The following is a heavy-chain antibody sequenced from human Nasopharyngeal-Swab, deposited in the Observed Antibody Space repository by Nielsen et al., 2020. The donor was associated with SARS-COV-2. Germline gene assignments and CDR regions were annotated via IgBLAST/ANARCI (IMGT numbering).Heavy chain of an antibody. V-gene: IGHV3-9*01. J-gene: IGHJ4*02. CDR3: AKDIFRYSSACQG. CDR2: ISWNIGSI. CDR1: GFTFDDYA. D-gene: IGHD6-19*01. Sequence: GGSLRLSCAASGFTFDDYAMHWVRQAPGNGLEWVAGISWNIGSIGYADSVKGRFTISRDNAKNCLYLQMNSLRAEDTALYYCAKDIFRYSSACQGWGQGTLVTVSS.